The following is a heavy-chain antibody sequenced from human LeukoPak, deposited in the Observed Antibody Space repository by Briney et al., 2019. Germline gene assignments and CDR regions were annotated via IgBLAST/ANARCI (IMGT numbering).Heavy chain of an antibody. Sequence: QSGGSLRLSCAASGFTFSSYAMSWVRQAPGKGLEWVSAISGSGGSTYYADSVKGRFTISRDNSKNTLYLQMNSLRAEDTAVYYCAKDRRMATIRGYYFDYWGQGTLVTVSS. CDR1: GFTFSSYA. CDR2: ISGSGGST. V-gene: IGHV3-23*01. J-gene: IGHJ4*02. CDR3: AKDRRMATIRGYYFDY. D-gene: IGHD5-24*01.